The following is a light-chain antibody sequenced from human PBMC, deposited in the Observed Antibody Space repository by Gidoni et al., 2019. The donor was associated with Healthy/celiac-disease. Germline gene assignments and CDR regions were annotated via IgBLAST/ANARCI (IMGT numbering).Light chain of an antibody. CDR1: QSVLYSSNNKNY. J-gene: IGKJ2*01. CDR3: QQYYSTPLT. CDR2: WAS. Sequence: DIVMTQSPDSLAVSLCESATINCKSSQSVLYSSNNKNYLAWYQQKPGQPPKLLIYWASTRESGVPDRFSGSGSGTDFTLTISSLQAEDVAVYYCQQYYSTPLTFGQGTKLEIK. V-gene: IGKV4-1*01.